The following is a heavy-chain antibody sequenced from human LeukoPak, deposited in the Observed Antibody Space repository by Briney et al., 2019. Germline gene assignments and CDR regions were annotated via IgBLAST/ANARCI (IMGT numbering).Heavy chain of an antibody. CDR1: GYTFTSYG. D-gene: IGHD6-13*01. CDR3: AREGWGIAAANSWLDP. V-gene: IGHV1-18*04. CDR2: ISAYNGNT. Sequence: GASVKVSCKASGYTFTSYGISWVRQAPGQGLEWMGWISAYNGNTNYAQKLQGRVTMTTDTSTSTAYMELRSLRSDDTAVYYCAREGWGIAAANSWLDPWGQGTLVTVSS. J-gene: IGHJ5*02.